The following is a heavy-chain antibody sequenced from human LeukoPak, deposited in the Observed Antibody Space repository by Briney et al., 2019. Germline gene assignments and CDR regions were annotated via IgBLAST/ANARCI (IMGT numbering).Heavy chain of an antibody. D-gene: IGHD3-16*02. CDR1: GFTFSSYA. CDR3: ARAGLGELSFLSGY. V-gene: IGHV3-64*01. CDR2: ISSNGGST. J-gene: IGHJ4*02. Sequence: GGSLRLSCAASGFTFSSYAMHWVRQAPGKGLEYVSAISSNGGSTYYANSVKGRFTISRDNSKNTLYLQMGSLRAEDMAVYYCARAGLGELSFLSGYWGQGTLVTVSS.